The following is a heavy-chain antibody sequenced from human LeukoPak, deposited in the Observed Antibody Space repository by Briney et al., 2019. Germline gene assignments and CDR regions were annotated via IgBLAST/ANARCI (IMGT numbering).Heavy chain of an antibody. J-gene: IGHJ4*02. CDR1: GFTFSSYW. D-gene: IGHD4-17*01. V-gene: IGHV3-74*01. CDR2: INSDGSST. CDR3: ARALTTSTTVTTGY. Sequence: GGSLRFSCAASGFTFSSYWLHWVRQAPGKGLVWLSRINSDGSSTNYADSVKGRFTISRDNAKNTLYLQMDSLRAEDTAVYYCARALTTSTTVTTGYWGQGILVTVSS.